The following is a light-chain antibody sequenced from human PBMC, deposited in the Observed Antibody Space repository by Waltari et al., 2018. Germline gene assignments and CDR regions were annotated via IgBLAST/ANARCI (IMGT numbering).Light chain of an antibody. J-gene: IGLJ1*01. CDR2: GVR. CDR1: SSDVGSYNR. V-gene: IGLV2-18*02. Sequence: QSALTQPPSVSGSPGQSVTISCTGTSSDVGSYNRVSWYQQPPGTAPKLMICGVRNRPSGVPDRFSGSKSGNTASLTISGLQAEDEADYYCSSYTSSSTFVFGTGTKVTVL. CDR3: SSYTSSSTFV.